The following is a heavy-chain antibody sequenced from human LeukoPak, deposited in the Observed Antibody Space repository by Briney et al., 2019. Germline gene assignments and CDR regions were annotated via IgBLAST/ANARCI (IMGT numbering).Heavy chain of an antibody. D-gene: IGHD3-22*01. CDR2: IKQDGSEK. Sequence: GGSLRLSCAASGFTFSSYWMSWVRQAPGKGLEWVAKIKQDGSEKYYVDSVKGRFTISRDNAKNSLYLQMNSLRAEDTAVYYCASHYYDSSGYYYGMDVWGQGTTVTVSS. CDR3: ASHYYDSSGYYYGMDV. CDR1: GFTFSSYW. J-gene: IGHJ6*02. V-gene: IGHV3-7*02.